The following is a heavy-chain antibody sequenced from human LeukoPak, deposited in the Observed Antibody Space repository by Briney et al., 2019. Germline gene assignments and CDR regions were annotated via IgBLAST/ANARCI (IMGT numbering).Heavy chain of an antibody. D-gene: IGHD2-21*02. CDR1: GGSISRSYYY. CDR3: ARDRGDYYSDY. CDR2: VYYSGKT. Sequence: PSETLSLTCTVSGGSISRSYYYWGWIRQPPGKGLEWVGSVYYSGKTFYSPSLESRVTISVDTSKNQISLKLSSVNAADTAVYYCARDRGDYYSDYWGQGTLVTVSS. V-gene: IGHV4-39*07. J-gene: IGHJ4*02.